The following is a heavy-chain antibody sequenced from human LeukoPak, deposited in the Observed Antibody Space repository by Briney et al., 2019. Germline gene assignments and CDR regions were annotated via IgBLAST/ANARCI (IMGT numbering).Heavy chain of an antibody. V-gene: IGHV4-38-2*02. CDR3: ARSHIVVVPAGRGSRYFYMDV. CDR2: IYHSGST. Sequence: PSETLSLTCTVSGYSMRSGYYWGWIRLAPGKGLEWIGSIYHSGSTYYNLPLRRRVIMSVDTSKNQFSLKVNSVTAADTAIYYCARSHIVVVPAGRGSRYFYMDVWGRGTTVAVSS. CDR1: GYSMRSGYY. D-gene: IGHD2-2*01. J-gene: IGHJ6*03.